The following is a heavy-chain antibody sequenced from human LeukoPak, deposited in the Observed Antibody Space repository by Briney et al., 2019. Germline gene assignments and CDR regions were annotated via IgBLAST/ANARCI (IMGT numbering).Heavy chain of an antibody. J-gene: IGHJ5*02. CDR1: GYTFTGYY. CDR2: INPNSGGT. CDR3: ASKAGIAARPFGHWFDP. V-gene: IGHV1-2*02. D-gene: IGHD6-6*01. Sequence: ASVKVSCKASGYTFTGYYMHWVRQAPGQGLEWMGWINPNSGGTNYAQKFQGRVTMTRDTSISTAYVELSRLRSDDTAVYYCASKAGIAARPFGHWFDPWGQGTLVTVSS.